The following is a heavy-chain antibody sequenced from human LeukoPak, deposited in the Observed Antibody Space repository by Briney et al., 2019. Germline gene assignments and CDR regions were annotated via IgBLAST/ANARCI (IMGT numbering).Heavy chain of an antibody. J-gene: IGHJ4*02. V-gene: IGHV4-28*01. Sequence: SDTLSLTCAVSGYSISSNHWWGWIRQPPGKGLEWIGYIFYAGSTYYNQSLKSRVTMSVDTSKNQFSLRLSSVTAVDTAVYYCARIGPILGAAWVDYWGQGTLVSVSS. CDR3: ARIGPILGAAWVDY. CDR2: IFYAGST. D-gene: IGHD3-3*02. CDR1: GYSISSNHW.